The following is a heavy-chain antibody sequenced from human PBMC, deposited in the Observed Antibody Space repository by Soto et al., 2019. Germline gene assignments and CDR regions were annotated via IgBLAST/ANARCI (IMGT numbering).Heavy chain of an antibody. J-gene: IGHJ6*02. Sequence: ASVKVSCKASGYSFTDYHIHWVRQAPGQGLEWMGWINPNSGGTNYAQKFQGWVTMTRDTSISTAYMELSRLRSDDTAVYYCARDSGSYYYGMDVWGQGTTVTVSS. CDR3: ARDSGSYYYGMDV. D-gene: IGHD1-26*01. CDR1: GYSFTDYH. V-gene: IGHV1-2*04. CDR2: INPNSGGT.